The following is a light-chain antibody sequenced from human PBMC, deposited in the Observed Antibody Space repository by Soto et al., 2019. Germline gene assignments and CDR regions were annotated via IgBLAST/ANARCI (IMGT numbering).Light chain of an antibody. CDR2: AAS. Sequence: IQLTQSPSSLSASVGDRVTITCRASQGISSYLAWYQQKPGKAPKLLIYAASTLQSGVPSRFSGSVSGTDFTLTISSLQPEYFATYFCQQLDTYPRTFGPGTKVDIK. CDR3: QQLDTYPRT. V-gene: IGKV1-9*01. CDR1: QGISSY. J-gene: IGKJ3*01.